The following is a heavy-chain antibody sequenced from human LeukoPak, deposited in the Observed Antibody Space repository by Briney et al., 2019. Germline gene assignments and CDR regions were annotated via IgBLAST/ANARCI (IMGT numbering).Heavy chain of an antibody. CDR2: INHSGTT. D-gene: IGHD1-1*01. V-gene: IGHV4-34*01. Sequence: PWGSLRLSRAASGFTVSSNYMSWIRQLPGKGLECIGEINHSGTTNDNPSLKKRVTISLDTYKSQFSLHLISVTAADTAVYYCARYLPVKTGTTRASFDYWGKGTLVTVSS. CDR3: ARYLPVKTGTTRASFDY. J-gene: IGHJ4*02. CDR1: GFTVSSNY.